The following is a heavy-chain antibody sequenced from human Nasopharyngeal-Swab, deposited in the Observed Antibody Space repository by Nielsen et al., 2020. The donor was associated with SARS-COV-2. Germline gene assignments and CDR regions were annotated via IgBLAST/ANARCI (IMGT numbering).Heavy chain of an antibody. CDR2: LYTSGTT. D-gene: IGHD1-1*01. V-gene: IGHV4-61*02. Sequence: REAPGKGLEWSGRLYTSGTTNYNPSHKRRDTISVDTSKDQFSLKLSSVTAADTAVYYCARAILNLGRGDYMDVWGKGTMVTVSS. CDR3: ARAILNLGRGDYMDV. J-gene: IGHJ6*03.